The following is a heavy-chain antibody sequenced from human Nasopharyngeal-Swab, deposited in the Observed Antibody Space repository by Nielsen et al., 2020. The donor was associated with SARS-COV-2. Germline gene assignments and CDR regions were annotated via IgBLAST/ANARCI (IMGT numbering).Heavy chain of an antibody. Sequence: ASVKVSCKVSGYTLTELSMHWVRQAPGKGLEWTGGFDPEDGETIYAQKFQGRVTMTEDTSTDTAYMELSSLRSEDTAVYYCRVVPAAMWYYYYGMDVWGQGTTVTVSS. CDR2: FDPEDGET. CDR3: RVVPAAMWYYYYGMDV. CDR1: GYTLTELS. D-gene: IGHD2-2*01. V-gene: IGHV1-24*01. J-gene: IGHJ6*02.